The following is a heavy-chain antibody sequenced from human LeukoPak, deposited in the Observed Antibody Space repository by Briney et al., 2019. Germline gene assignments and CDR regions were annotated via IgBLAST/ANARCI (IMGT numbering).Heavy chain of an antibody. D-gene: IGHD2-2*01. J-gene: IGHJ4*02. CDR1: GFTVSSNY. Sequence: GGSLRLSCAASGFTVSSNYMSWVRQAPGKGLEWVSVIYSGGSTYYADSVKGRFTISRDNSKNTLYLQMNSLRAEDTAVYYCARGLRKVVEFDYWGQGTLVTVSS. CDR3: ARGLRKVVEFDY. CDR2: IYSGGST. V-gene: IGHV3-66*01.